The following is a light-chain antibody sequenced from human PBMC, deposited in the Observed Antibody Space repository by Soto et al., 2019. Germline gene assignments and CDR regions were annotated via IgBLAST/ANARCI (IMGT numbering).Light chain of an antibody. CDR2: SAS. J-gene: IGKJ1*01. V-gene: IGKV1-9*01. CDR3: HQLHSYPWT. CDR1: QDIRNS. Sequence: DIQMTQSPPSLSASVGDRVTITCRANQDIRNSLAWYHQKPGKAPELLVYSASTLHSGVPSRFSGSGSGTEFTLTISSLQPDDFATYFCHQLHSYPWTFGQGTKVEIK.